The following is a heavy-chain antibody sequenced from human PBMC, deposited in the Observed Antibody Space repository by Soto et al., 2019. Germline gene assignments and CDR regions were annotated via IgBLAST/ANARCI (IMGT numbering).Heavy chain of an antibody. CDR2: ISGSGGST. CDR3: AKLSGYSGYPGGEFDY. D-gene: IGHD5-12*01. CDR1: GFTFSSYA. J-gene: IGHJ4*02. V-gene: IGHV3-23*01. Sequence: GGSLRLSCAASGFTFSSYAMSWVRQAPGKGLEWVSAISGSGGSTYYADSVKGRFTISRDNSKNTLYLQMNSLRAEDTAVYYCAKLSGYSGYPGGEFDYWGQGTLVTVSS.